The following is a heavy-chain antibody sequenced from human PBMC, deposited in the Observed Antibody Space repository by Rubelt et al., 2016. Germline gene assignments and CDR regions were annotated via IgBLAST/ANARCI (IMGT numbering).Heavy chain of an antibody. Sequence: QVQLQQWGEGLLKPSETLSLTCAVYGESFSGNYWNWIRQPPGKGLEWIGEVDHSGSTKYNQYLHRRITKSADTSTNQFSLRLSSVTAAETAVYYCARHNGGSRGVGYWSQGTLVTVSS. V-gene: IGHV4-34*01. D-gene: IGHD2-8*02. J-gene: IGHJ4*02. CDR3: ARHNGGSRGVGY. CDR2: VDHSGST. CDR1: GESFSGNY.